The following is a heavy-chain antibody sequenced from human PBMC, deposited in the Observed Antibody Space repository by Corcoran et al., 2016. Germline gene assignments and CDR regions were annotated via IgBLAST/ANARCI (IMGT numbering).Heavy chain of an antibody. V-gene: IGHV4-34*01. Sequence: QVQLQQWGAGLLKPSETLSLTCAVYGGSFSGYYWSWIRQPPGKGLEWIGEINHSGSTNYNPSLKSRVTISVDTSKNQFSLKLSSVTAADTAVYYCARFPPRGGYPHWGQGTLVTVSS. J-gene: IGHJ1*01. CDR3: ARFPPRGGYPH. CDR1: GGSFSGYY. D-gene: IGHD3-22*01. CDR2: INHSGST.